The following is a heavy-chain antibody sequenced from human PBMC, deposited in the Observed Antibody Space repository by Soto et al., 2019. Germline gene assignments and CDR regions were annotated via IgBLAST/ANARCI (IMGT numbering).Heavy chain of an antibody. CDR3: ARGRPYYGSGSYYNFDY. Sequence: QSQTLSLTCAISGDSVSSNSAAWNWIRQSPSRGLEWLGRTYYRSKWYNDYAVSVKNRITINPATSKNQFSLQLNSVTPADTAVYYCARGRPYYGSGSYYNFDYWGQGTLVTVSS. CDR1: GDSVSSNSAA. CDR2: TYYRSKWYN. V-gene: IGHV6-1*01. J-gene: IGHJ4*02. D-gene: IGHD3-10*01.